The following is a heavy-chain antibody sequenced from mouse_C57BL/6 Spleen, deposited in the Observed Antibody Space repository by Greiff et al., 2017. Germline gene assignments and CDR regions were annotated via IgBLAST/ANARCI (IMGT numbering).Heavy chain of an antibody. Sequence: EVQRVESGGGLVKPGGSLKLSCAASGFTFSDYGMHWVRQAPEKGLEWVAYISSGSSTIYYADTVKGRFTISRDNAKNTLFLQMTSLRSEDTAMYYGARSYYYGSKDWYFDVWGTGTTVTVSS. CDR1: GFTFSDYG. CDR3: ARSYYYGSKDWYFDV. D-gene: IGHD1-1*01. CDR2: ISSGSSTI. J-gene: IGHJ1*03. V-gene: IGHV5-17*01.